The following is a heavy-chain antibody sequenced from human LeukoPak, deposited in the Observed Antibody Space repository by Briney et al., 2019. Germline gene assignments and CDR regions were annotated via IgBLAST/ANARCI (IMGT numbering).Heavy chain of an antibody. Sequence: PGGSLRLSCAASGFTYSSYGMHWVRQAPGKGLEWVAVISYDGSNKYYADSAKGRFTISRDNSKNTLYLQMNSLRAEDTAVYYCAKDKTHPYYYDGSGYFHDAFDIWGQGTMVTVSS. D-gene: IGHD3-22*01. V-gene: IGHV3-30*18. CDR2: ISYDGSNK. CDR1: GFTYSSYG. J-gene: IGHJ3*02. CDR3: AKDKTHPYYYDGSGYFHDAFDI.